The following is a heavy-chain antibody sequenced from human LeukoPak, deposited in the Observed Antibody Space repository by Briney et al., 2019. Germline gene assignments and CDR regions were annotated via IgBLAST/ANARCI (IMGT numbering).Heavy chain of an antibody. Sequence: SETLSLTCTVSGVSISDYYWSWIRQPPGKGLEWIGYIYYSGSTNYNPSLKSRATISADTSKNQFSLKLSSVTAADTAVYYCARDDVWGSLDYWGQGTLVTVSS. CDR2: IYYSGST. V-gene: IGHV4-59*01. J-gene: IGHJ4*02. CDR1: GVSISDYY. D-gene: IGHD3-16*01. CDR3: ARDDVWGSLDY.